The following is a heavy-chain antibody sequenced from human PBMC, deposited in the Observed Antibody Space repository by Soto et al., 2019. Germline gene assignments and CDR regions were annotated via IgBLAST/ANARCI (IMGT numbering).Heavy chain of an antibody. D-gene: IGHD6-13*01. CDR1: GYTFTGYY. CDR3: ARALAAAGHNWFDP. CDR2: INPNSGGT. V-gene: IGHV1-2*04. Sequence: VASVKVSCKASGYTFTGYYMHWVRQAPGQGLEWMGWINPNSGGTNYAQKFQGWVTMTRDTSISTAYMELSRLRSDDTAVYYCARALAAAGHNWFDPWGQGTLVTVSS. J-gene: IGHJ5*02.